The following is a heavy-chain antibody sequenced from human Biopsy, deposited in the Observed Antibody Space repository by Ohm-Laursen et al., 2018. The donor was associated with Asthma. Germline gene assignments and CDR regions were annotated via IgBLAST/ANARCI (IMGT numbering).Heavy chain of an antibody. CDR3: ARTTYGHDGFDP. D-gene: IGHD4-17*01. V-gene: IGHV4-31*03. Sequence: TLSLTCTVSGGSINIGDYYWGWIRQHPVKGLEWIGHIYYSGSTYYNPSLKSRVSISLDTSKNQFSLSLTSVTAADTAVYYCARTTYGHDGFDPWGQGTLVTVSS. CDR1: GGSINIGDYY. CDR2: IYYSGST. J-gene: IGHJ5*02.